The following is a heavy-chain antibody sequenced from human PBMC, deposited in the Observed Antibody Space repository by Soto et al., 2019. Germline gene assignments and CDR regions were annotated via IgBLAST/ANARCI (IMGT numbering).Heavy chain of an antibody. J-gene: IGHJ4*02. D-gene: IGHD5-12*01. V-gene: IGHV1-46*01. CDR3: ARDRPEGYSGYDPSYYFDY. CDR2: INPSGGST. Sequence: QVQLVQSGAEVKKPGASVKVSCKASGYTFTSYYMHWVRQAPGQGLEWMGIINPSGGSTSYAQKFQGRVTMTRDTSTSTVYMELSSLRSEDTAVYYCARDRPEGYSGYDPSYYFDYWGQGTLVTVSS. CDR1: GYTFTSYY.